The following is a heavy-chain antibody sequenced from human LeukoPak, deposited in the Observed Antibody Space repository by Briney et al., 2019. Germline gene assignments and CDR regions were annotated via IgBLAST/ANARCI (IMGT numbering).Heavy chain of an antibody. V-gene: IGHV3-74*01. Sequence: PGGSLRLSCAASGFTFSSYWMHWVRQVPGKGLVWASRINSGGSSTSYADSVKGRFTISRDNAKNTLYVQMNSLRAEDTTVYYCATGSGHAFDIWGRGTMVTVSS. CDR2: INSGGSST. J-gene: IGHJ3*02. CDR1: GFTFSSYW. D-gene: IGHD3-10*01. CDR3: ATGSGHAFDI.